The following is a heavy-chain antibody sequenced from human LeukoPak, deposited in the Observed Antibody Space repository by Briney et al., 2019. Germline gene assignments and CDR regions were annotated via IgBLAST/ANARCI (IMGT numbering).Heavy chain of an antibody. CDR1: GFTFSNYP. D-gene: IGHD6-13*01. CDR2: IIGSGGST. J-gene: IGHJ4*02. V-gene: IGHV3-23*01. CDR3: AKGAAAQGYFDY. Sequence: GGSLRLSWAASGFTFSNYPMSWVRQAPGKVLEWVSAIIGSGGSTYYADSVKGRFTISRDNSTNTLYLQMNSLRAEDTAVYYCAKGAAAQGYFDYWGQGTLVTVSS.